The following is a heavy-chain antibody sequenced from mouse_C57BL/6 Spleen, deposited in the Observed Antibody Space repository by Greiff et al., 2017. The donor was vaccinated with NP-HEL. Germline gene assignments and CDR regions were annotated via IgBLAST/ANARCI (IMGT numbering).Heavy chain of an antibody. CDR1: GYTFTSYW. CDR2: IDPSDSYT. J-gene: IGHJ2*01. D-gene: IGHD2-3*01. CDR3: ARRWLPYYFDY. V-gene: IGHV1-69*01. Sequence: QVQLQQPGAELVMPGASVKLSCKASGYTFTSYWMHWVKQRPGQGLEWIGEIDPSDSYTNYNQKFKGKSTLTVDKSSSTDYMQLSSLTSEDSAVYYVARRWLPYYFDYWGQGTTLTVSS.